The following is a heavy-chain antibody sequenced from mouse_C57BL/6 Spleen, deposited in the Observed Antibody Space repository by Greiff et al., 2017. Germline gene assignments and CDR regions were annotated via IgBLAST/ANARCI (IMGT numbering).Heavy chain of an antibody. CDR3: AKNFGYYGSNWYFDV. CDR1: GFSLTSYG. V-gene: IGHV2-5*01. CDR2: IWRGGST. J-gene: IGHJ1*03. D-gene: IGHD1-1*01. Sequence: QVQLQQSGPGLVQPSQSLSITCTVSGFSLTSYGVHWVRQSPGKGLEWLGVIWRGGSTDYNAAFMSRLSITKDNSKSQVFFKMNSLQADDTAIYXCAKNFGYYGSNWYFDVWGTGTTVTVSS.